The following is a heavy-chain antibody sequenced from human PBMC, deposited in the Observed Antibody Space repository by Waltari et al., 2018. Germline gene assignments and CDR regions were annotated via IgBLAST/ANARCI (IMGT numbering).Heavy chain of an antibody. CDR1: GFTFSSSA. CDR2: ISYDGSNK. J-gene: IGHJ4*02. D-gene: IGHD6-13*01. CDR3: ARGPRTGAAAPGY. Sequence: QVQLVESGGGVVQPGRSLRLSCAASGFTFSSSAMHWVRQAPGKGLEWVAVISYDGSNKYYADSVKGRFTISRDNSKNTLYLQMNSLRAEDTAVYYCARGPRTGAAAPGYWGQGTLVTVSS. V-gene: IGHV3-30-3*01.